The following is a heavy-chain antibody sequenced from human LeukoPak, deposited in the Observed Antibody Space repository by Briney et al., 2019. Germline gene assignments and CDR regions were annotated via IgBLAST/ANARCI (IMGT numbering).Heavy chain of an antibody. CDR1: GYSFSIYS. CDR2: IGASDGTT. J-gene: IGHJ4*02. V-gene: IGHV1-18*01. Sequence: ASVKVSCKASGYSFSIYSITWARQAPGQGLEYLGRIGASDGTTNYAQKVQDRVTMTTDTSTSTAYLELRSLRSEDTAVYYCSRSGAAVTTHFSHWGQGTLVTVSS. D-gene: IGHD4-17*01. CDR3: SRSGAAVTTHFSH.